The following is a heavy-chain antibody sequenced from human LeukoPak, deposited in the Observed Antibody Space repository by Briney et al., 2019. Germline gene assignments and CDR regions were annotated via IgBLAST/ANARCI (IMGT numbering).Heavy chain of an antibody. J-gene: IGHJ4*02. D-gene: IGHD3-9*01. CDR3: AKWGDYDVLTGYYVSDY. CDR2: XXXSGGNT. V-gene: IGHV3-23*01. Sequence: GASLRLSCAASGFTFSNYAMSWVRQAPGKGLEXXXXXXXSGGNTYYADSVKGRFTISRDNSKNTVFLQMNSLRAEDTAVYYCAKWGDYDVLTGYYVSDYWGQGTLVTVSS. CDR1: GFTFSNYA.